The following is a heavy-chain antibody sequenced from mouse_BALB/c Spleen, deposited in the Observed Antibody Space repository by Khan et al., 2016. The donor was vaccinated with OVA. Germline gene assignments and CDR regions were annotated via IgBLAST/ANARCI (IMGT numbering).Heavy chain of an antibody. CDR2: INTNNGYT. CDR3: VRAGAYYRNNGWFAY. V-gene: IGHV1-4*01. J-gene: IGHJ3*01. D-gene: IGHD2-5*01. Sequence: QVQLKQSGAELARPGASVKMSCKASGYTFTSYTIHWIKLRPGQGLEWIGYINTNNGYTNYNQKFKDKATLTADKSSTNVYMQLSSLTSDDSAVYNGVRAGAYYRNNGWFAYWGQGTLVTVSA. CDR1: GYTFTSYT.